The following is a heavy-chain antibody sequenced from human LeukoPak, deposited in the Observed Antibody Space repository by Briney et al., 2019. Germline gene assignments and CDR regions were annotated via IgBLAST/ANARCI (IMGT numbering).Heavy chain of an antibody. J-gene: IGHJ4*02. V-gene: IGHV3-48*03. D-gene: IGHD4-23*01. CDR2: ISSSGSTI. Sequence: GRSMRLSCAASGFTFSSYEMNWVRQAPGKGLEWVSYISSSGSTIYYADSVKGRFTISRDNAKNSLYLQMNSLRAEDTAVYYCARGDDYGGKPFDYWGQGTLVTVSS. CDR3: ARGDDYGGKPFDY. CDR1: GFTFSSYE.